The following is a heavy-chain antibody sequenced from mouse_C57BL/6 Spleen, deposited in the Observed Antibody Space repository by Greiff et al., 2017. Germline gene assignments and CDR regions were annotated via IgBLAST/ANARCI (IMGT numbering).Heavy chain of an antibody. V-gene: IGHV5-16*01. D-gene: IGHD1-1*01. J-gene: IGHJ1*03. CDR2: INYDGSST. CDR1: GFTFSDYY. Sequence: EVKLVESEGGLVQPGSSMKLSCTASGFTFSDYYMAWVRQVPEKGLEWVANINYDGSSTYYLDSLKSRFIISRDNAKNILYLQMSSLKSEDTATYYCARDDYASSWGYFDVWGTGTTVTVSS. CDR3: ARDDYASSWGYFDV.